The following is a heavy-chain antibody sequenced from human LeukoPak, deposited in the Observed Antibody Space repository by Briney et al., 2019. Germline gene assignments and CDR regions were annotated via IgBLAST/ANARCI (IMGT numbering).Heavy chain of an antibody. V-gene: IGHV4-4*02. CDR1: GGSVTSTNW. CDR3: AREGGFFRPLDY. D-gene: IGHD3-3*01. Sequence: PSETLSLTCGVSGGSVTSTNWWTWVRQPPGKGLEWIGEVHLDGRTNYNSSLKSRLTISVDLSENHISLKLTSVTAADTAVYYCAREGGFFRPLDYSGQGTLVTVSS. J-gene: IGHJ4*02. CDR2: VHLDGRT.